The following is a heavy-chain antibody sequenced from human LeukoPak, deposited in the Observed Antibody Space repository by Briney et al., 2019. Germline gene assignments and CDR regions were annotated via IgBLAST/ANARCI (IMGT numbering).Heavy chain of an antibody. V-gene: IGHV4-39*01. J-gene: IGHJ4*02. CDR3: ARLLIYCSSTSCHFDY. D-gene: IGHD2-2*01. Sequence: SETLSLTCTVSGGSISSSNYYWGWIRQPPGKGLEWIGSIYYSGVTYYNPSLKSRVTISVETSNNQFSLKLSSVTAADTAMYYCARLLIYCSSTSCHFDYWGQGTLVTVSS. CDR1: GGSISSSNYY. CDR2: IYYSGVT.